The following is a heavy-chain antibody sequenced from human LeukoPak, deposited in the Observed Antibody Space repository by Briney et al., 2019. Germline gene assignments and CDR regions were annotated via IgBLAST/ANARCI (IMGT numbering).Heavy chain of an antibody. J-gene: IGHJ6*03. D-gene: IGHD4-23*01. CDR3: ARHVYDYGGSAGYYYYLDV. V-gene: IGHV4-38-2*01. Sequence: SETLSLTCAVSGYSMSSGYYWGWIRQPPGKGLEWIGSMHHSGSTYYNSSLKSRVTISLDTSENQFSLKLRSVTAADTAVYYCARHVYDYGGSAGYYYYLDVWGKGTTAIVSS. CDR2: MHHSGST. CDR1: GYSMSSGYY.